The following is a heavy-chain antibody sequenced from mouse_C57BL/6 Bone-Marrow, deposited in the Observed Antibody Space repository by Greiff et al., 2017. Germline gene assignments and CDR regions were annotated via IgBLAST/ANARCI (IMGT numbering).Heavy chain of an antibody. CDR1: GYTFTSYW. Sequence: QVQLQQSGTELVKPGASVKLSCQASGYTFTSYWMHWVKQRPGQGLEWIGNINPRNGGTYYNEKFKSKATLTADKSSSTAYMQLSSLTSEDSAVYYCAGSGIRHWFAYWGQGTLVTVSA. CDR2: INPRNGGT. CDR3: AGSGIRHWFAY. D-gene: IGHD2-12*01. V-gene: IGHV1-53*01. J-gene: IGHJ3*01.